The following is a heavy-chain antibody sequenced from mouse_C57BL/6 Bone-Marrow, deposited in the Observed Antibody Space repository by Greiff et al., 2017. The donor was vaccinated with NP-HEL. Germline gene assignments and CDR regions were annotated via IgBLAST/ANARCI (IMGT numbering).Heavy chain of an antibody. J-gene: IGHJ4*01. V-gene: IGHV2-5*01. CDR1: GFSLTSYG. D-gene: IGHD1-1*01. Sequence: VQLQQSGPGLVQPSQSLSITCTVSGFSLTSYGVHWVRQSPGKGLEWLGVIWRGGSTDYNAAFMSRLSITKDNSKCQVFFKMNSLQADDTAIYYCASHYYGSSYGYYAMDYWGQGTSVTVSS. CDR2: IWRGGST. CDR3: ASHYYGSSYGYYAMDY.